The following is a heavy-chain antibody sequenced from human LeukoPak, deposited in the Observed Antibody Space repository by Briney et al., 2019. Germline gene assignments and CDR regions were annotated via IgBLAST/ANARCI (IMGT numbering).Heavy chain of an antibody. D-gene: IGHD1-1*01. CDR1: GYTFTGYY. V-gene: IGHV1-2*02. CDR3: ARVNWNDVPDS. CDR2: INPNSGGT. Sequence: EASVKVSCKASGYTFTGYYMHWVRQAPGQGLEWMGWINPNSGGTNYAQKFQGRVTMTRDTSISTAYMELSRLRFDDTAVYYCARVNWNDVPDSWGQGTLVTVSS. J-gene: IGHJ5*01.